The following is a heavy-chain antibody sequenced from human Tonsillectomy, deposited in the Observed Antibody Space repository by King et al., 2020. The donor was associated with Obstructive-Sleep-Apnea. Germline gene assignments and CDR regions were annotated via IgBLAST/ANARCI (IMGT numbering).Heavy chain of an antibody. D-gene: IGHD2-15*01. Sequence: VQLVESGSELKKPGASVKVSCKASGYTFTSYAMNWVRQAPGQGLEWMGWINTNTGNPTYAQGFTGRFVFSLDTSVSTAYLQISSLKAEDTAVYYCARVGYCSGGSCPAYYYYGMDVWGQGTTVTVSS. CDR2: INTNTGNP. CDR3: ARVGYCSGGSCPAYYYYGMDV. V-gene: IGHV7-4-1*02. J-gene: IGHJ6*02. CDR1: GYTFTSYA.